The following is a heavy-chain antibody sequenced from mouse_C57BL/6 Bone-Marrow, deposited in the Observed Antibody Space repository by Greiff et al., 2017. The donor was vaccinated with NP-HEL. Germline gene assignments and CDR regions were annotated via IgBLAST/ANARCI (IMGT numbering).Heavy chain of an antibody. CDR3: ARSGMDY. V-gene: IGHV1-82*01. D-gene: IGHD4-1*01. CDR1: GYAFSSSW. Sequence: VQLQQSGPELVKPGASVKISCKASGYAFSSSWMNWVKQRPGKGLEWIGRIYPGDGDTNYNGKFKGKATLTADKSSSTAYMQLSSLTSEDSAVYFCARSGMDYWGQGTSVTVSS. J-gene: IGHJ4*01. CDR2: IYPGDGDT.